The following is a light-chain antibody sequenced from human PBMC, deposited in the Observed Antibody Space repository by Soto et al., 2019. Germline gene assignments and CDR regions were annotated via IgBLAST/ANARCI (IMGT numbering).Light chain of an antibody. CDR3: QQRSNWPIT. CDR1: QSLSKS. Sequence: EILLTQSPGTLSLSPGERSTLSCRASQSLSKSLVWYQQKPGQAPRLLIYDGSNRATGVPARFSGSGSGTDHTLTISSLEPEDSAVYYCQQRSNWPITFGQGTRLEIK. CDR2: DGS. V-gene: IGKV3-11*01. J-gene: IGKJ5*01.